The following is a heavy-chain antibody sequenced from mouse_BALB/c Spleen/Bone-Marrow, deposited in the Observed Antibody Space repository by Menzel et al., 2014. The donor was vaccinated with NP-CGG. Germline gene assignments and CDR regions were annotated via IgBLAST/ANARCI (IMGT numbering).Heavy chain of an antibody. CDR1: GYAFTNYL. J-gene: IGHJ2*01. Sequence: QVQLQQSGAALVRPGTLVKVSCKASGYAFTNYLIDWVKQRPGQGLEWIGVINPGSGGTTYNEKFKGRTTLTADKSSNTAYMQLSSLTSDDSAVYFCATNWGDYWGQGTTLTVSS. D-gene: IGHD4-1*01. CDR3: ATNWGDY. V-gene: IGHV1-54*01. CDR2: INPGSGGT.